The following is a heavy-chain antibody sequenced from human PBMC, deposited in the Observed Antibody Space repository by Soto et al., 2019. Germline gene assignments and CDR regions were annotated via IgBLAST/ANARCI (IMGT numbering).Heavy chain of an antibody. V-gene: IGHV3-30-3*01. Sequence: GGSLRLSCAASGFTLSSYAMHWVRQAPGKGLEWVAVISYDGSNKYYADSVKGRFTISRDNSKNTLYLQMNSLRAEDTAVYYCARDGDTVISFFDYWGQGTLVTVSS. D-gene: IGHD4-17*01. CDR2: ISYDGSNK. CDR3: ARDGDTVISFFDY. J-gene: IGHJ4*02. CDR1: GFTLSSYA.